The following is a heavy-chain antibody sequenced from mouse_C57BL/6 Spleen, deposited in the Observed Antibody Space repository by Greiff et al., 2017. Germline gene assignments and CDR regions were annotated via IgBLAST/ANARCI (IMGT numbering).Heavy chain of an antibody. D-gene: IGHD1-1*01. CDR1: GYTFTSYW. J-gene: IGHJ1*03. V-gene: IGHV1-7*01. Sequence: VQLQQSGAELAKPGASVKLSCKASGYTFTSYWMHWVKQRPGQGLEWIGYINPNSGYTKYNQKFKDKATLTAEKSSSTAYMQLSILTYEDSAVYYCANYYGSSPYWYFDVWGTGTTVTVSS. CDR2: INPNSGYT. CDR3: ANYYGSSPYWYFDV.